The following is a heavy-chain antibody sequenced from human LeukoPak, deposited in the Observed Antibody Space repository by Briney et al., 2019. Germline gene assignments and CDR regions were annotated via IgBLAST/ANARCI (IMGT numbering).Heavy chain of an antibody. J-gene: IGHJ4*02. V-gene: IGHV4-59*01. CDR1: GSSISSYY. CDR2: IYYSGST. Sequence: SETLSLTCTVSGSSISSYYWSWIRQPPGKGLEWIGYIYYSGSTNYNPSLKSRVTISVDTSKNQFSLKLSSVTAADTAVYYCARGDYYGSGALDYWGQGTLVTVSS. CDR3: ARGDYYGSGALDY. D-gene: IGHD3-10*01.